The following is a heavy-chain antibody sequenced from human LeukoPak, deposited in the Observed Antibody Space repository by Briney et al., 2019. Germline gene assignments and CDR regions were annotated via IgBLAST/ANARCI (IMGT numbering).Heavy chain of an antibody. J-gene: IGHJ4*02. CDR3: AIDSGDHRVVY. CDR1: GGSFSGYY. V-gene: IGHV4-34*01. Sequence: PSETLSLTCAVYGGSFSGYYWSWIRQPPGKGLEWIGEINHSGSSNYNPSLKSRVTLSADTSKTQYSLRLSSVTAADTAVYYCAIDSGDHRVVYWGQGTLVSVSS. D-gene: IGHD1-26*01. CDR2: INHSGSS.